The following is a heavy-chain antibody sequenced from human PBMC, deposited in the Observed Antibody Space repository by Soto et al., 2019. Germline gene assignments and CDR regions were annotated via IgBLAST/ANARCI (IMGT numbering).Heavy chain of an antibody. CDR3: ARPHSSSYLYYFDY. V-gene: IGHV4-39*01. J-gene: IGHJ4*02. CDR2: IYYSGST. CDR1: GGSISSSIYY. Sequence: PSETLSLTCTVSGGSISSSIYYWGWIRQPPGKGLEWIGSIYYSGSTYYNPSLKSRVTISVDTSKNQFSLKLSSVTAADTAVYYCARPHSSSYLYYFDYWGQGTLVTVSS. D-gene: IGHD6-13*01.